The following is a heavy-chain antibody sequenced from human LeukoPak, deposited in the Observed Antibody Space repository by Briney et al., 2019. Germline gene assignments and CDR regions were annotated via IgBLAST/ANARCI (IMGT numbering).Heavy chain of an antibody. CDR3: ARTTVTTSNPFDP. CDR2: IYYSGST. V-gene: IGHV4-39*02. D-gene: IGHD4-17*01. Sequence: TSETLSLTCAVSGCSISSTNSSWGWIRQPPGKGLEWIGSIYYSGSTYYNPSLKSRVTISVDTSKNHFSLKLSSVTAADTAVFYCARTTVTTSNPFDPWGQGILVTVSS. J-gene: IGHJ5*02. CDR1: GCSISSTNSS.